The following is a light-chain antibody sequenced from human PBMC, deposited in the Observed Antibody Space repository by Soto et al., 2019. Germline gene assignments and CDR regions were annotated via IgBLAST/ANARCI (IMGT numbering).Light chain of an antibody. CDR3: QQSYSLT. J-gene: IGKJ4*01. Sequence: DIQMTQSPSSLSASVGDRVTITCRASQSISSYLNWYQQKPGKAPKLLIYAASSLQSGVPSRFSGNGSGTDFTLTISSLQPEDFATYYCQQSYSLTFGGGTKVEIK. CDR2: AAS. V-gene: IGKV1-39*01. CDR1: QSISSY.